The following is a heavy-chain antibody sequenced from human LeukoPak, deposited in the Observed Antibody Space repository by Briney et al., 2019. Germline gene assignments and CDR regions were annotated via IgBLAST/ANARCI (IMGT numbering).Heavy chain of an antibody. D-gene: IGHD3-3*01. Sequence: GGSLRLSCAASGFTFSKAWMSWVRQAPGEGLEWVGRIKSKTDGGTTDYAAPVKGRFTISRDDSKNTLYLQMNSLKTEDTAVYYCTTLPHEVSQVTIFGVVIIDYWYFDLWGRGTLVTVSS. V-gene: IGHV3-15*01. CDR1: GFTFSKAW. CDR3: TTLPHEVSQVTIFGVVIIDYWYFDL. CDR2: IKSKTDGGTT. J-gene: IGHJ2*01.